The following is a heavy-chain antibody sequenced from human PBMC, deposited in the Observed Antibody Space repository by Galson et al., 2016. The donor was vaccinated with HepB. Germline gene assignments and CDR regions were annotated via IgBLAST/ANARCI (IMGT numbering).Heavy chain of an antibody. CDR1: GLIFSDSA. CDR3: SRRGGIAVVAGAINPYGLDV. CDR2: ISGSANNYAT. V-gene: IGHV3-73*01. D-gene: IGHD2-2*01. Sequence: SLRLSCAASGLIFSDSAIHWVRQASGKGLEWVGRISGSANNYATAYAASLKGRFTISRDDSKDTADLQMNSLKAEDTAVYYCSRRGGIAVVAGAINPYGLDVWGQGTTVTVSS. J-gene: IGHJ6*02.